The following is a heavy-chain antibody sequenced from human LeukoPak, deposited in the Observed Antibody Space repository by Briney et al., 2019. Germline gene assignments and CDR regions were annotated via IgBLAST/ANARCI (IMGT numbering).Heavy chain of an antibody. V-gene: IGHV4-39*07. CDR1: GGSISSSSYY. Sequence: SETLSLTRTVSGGSISSSSYYWGWIRQPPGKGLEWIGSIYYSGSTYYNPSLKSRVTISVDTSKNQFSLKLSSVTAADTAVYYCASIGYYYGSGSSDYWGQGTLVTVSS. CDR2: IYYSGST. CDR3: ASIGYYYGSGSSDY. J-gene: IGHJ4*02. D-gene: IGHD3-10*01.